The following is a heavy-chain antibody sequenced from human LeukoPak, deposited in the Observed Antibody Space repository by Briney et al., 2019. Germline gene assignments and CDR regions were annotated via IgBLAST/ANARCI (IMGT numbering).Heavy chain of an antibody. CDR1: GGSFSGYY. CDR3: ARGTDYYDSSGYLGNAFDI. CDR2: INHSGSA. D-gene: IGHD3-22*01. V-gene: IGHV4-34*01. Sequence: PSETLSLTCAVYGGSFSGYYWSWIRQPPGKGLEWTGEINHSGSANYNPSLKSRVTISVDTSKNQFSLKLSSVTAADTAIYYCARGTDYYDSSGYLGNAFDIWGQGTMVTVS. J-gene: IGHJ3*02.